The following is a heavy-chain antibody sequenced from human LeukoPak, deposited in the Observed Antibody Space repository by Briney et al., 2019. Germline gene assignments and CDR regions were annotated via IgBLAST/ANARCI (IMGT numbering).Heavy chain of an antibody. V-gene: IGHV4-61*02. Sequence: SETLSLTCTVSGGSISSGSYFWSWIRQSAGRGLEWIGRIDSSGNTNYNPSLKSRVTMSLDTSKNQFSLKLSSVTAADTAVYYCAREALPNGVWRVGWFDPWGQGTLVTVFS. D-gene: IGHD2-8*01. CDR2: IDSSGNT. J-gene: IGHJ5*02. CDR3: AREALPNGVWRVGWFDP. CDR1: GGSISSGSYF.